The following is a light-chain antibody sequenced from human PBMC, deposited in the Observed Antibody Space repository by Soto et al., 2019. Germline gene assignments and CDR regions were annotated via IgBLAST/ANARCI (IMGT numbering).Light chain of an antibody. CDR1: SSDVGGYNY. J-gene: IGLJ2*01. Sequence: QSALTQPASVSGSPGQSITISCTGTSSDVGGYNYVSWYQQHPGKAPKLMIYDVSNRPSGVSNSFSGSKSGNTASLTISGIQAEDEADDYCSSYTSSSTLVVFGGGTKVTVL. CDR3: SSYTSSSTLVV. CDR2: DVS. V-gene: IGLV2-14*01.